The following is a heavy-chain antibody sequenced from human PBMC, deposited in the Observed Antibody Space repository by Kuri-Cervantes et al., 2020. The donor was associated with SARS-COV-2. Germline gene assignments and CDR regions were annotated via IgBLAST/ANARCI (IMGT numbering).Heavy chain of an antibody. D-gene: IGHD6-13*01. V-gene: IGHV4-39*07. J-gene: IGHJ4*02. Sequence: GSLRLSCTVSGGPISSSSYYWGWIRQPPGKGLEWIGSIYHSGSTYYNPSLKSRVTISVDTSKNQFSLKLSSVTAADTAVYYCARVPIAAPEYWGQGTLVTVSS. CDR1: GGPISSSSYY. CDR3: ARVPIAAPEY. CDR2: IYHSGST.